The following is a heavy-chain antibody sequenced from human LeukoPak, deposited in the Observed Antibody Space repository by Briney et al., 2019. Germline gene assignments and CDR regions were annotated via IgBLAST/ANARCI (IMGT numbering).Heavy chain of an antibody. D-gene: IGHD2-2*02. J-gene: IGHJ4*02. CDR2: ISGSGGST. CDR1: GFTFSSYA. Sequence: GGSLRLSCAASGFTFSSYAMSWVRQAPGKGLEWVSAISGSGGSTYYADSVKGRFTISRDNSKNTLFLQMNSLRAEDTAVYYCATVPAAIRDFDYWGQGTLVTVSS. CDR3: ATVPAAIRDFDY. V-gene: IGHV3-23*01.